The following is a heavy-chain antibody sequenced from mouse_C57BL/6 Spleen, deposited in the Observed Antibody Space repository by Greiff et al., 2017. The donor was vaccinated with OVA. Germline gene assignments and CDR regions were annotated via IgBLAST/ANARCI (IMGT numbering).Heavy chain of an antibody. D-gene: IGHD2-3*01. V-gene: IGHV1-39*01. J-gene: IGHJ2*01. CDR3: ARYDGYYADY. CDR2: INPNYGTT. CDR1: GYSFTDYN. Sequence: QPAVPELVKPGASVKISCKASGYSFTDYNMNWVKQSNGKSLEWIGVINPNYGTTSYNQKFKGKATLTVDTSSSTAYMQLSSLTSEDSAVYYCARYDGYYADYWGQGTTLTVSS.